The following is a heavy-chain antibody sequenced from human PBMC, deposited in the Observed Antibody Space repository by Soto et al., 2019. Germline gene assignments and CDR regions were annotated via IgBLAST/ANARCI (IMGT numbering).Heavy chain of an antibody. J-gene: IGHJ5*02. V-gene: IGHV1-69*13. D-gene: IGHD2-21*02. CDR1: GGTFSSYS. CDR2: IIPIFGTA. CDR3: AREDTAYCGGDCSGWFDP. Sequence: SVKVSCKASGGTFSSYSISWVRQAPGQGLEWMGGIIPIFGTANYAQKFQGRVTITADESTSTAYMELSSLRSEDTAVYYCAREDTAYCGGDCSGWFDPWGQGTLVTVSS.